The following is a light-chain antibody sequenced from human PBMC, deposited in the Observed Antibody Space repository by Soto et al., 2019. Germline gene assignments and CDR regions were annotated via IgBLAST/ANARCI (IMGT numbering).Light chain of an antibody. CDR3: QHYNTYSKA. V-gene: IGKV1-5*01. CDR2: DGS. Sequence: DIHLTQSPSTLSTSVGARVTITCRASQSVSYWLAWYQQKPGKAPNLLIYDGSTLASGVPPRFSGGGFGTEFTLNISSLQPDDDAMYYCQHYNTYSKAFGPGTRVEIK. J-gene: IGKJ3*01. CDR1: QSVSYW.